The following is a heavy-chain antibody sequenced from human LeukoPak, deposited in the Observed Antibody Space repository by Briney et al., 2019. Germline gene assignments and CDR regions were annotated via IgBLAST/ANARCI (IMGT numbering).Heavy chain of an antibody. CDR1: GYTFKTYS. J-gene: IGHJ4*02. CDR3: AFRGVIPNYFDY. CDR2: ISAYNGDT. V-gene: IGHV1-18*01. Sequence: ASVKVSCKASGYTFKTYSFTRVRQAPGQGLEWMGRISAYNGDTNYAQKFQGRVALTADTFTSTGYMELTSLRSDDTAVYYCAFRGVIPNYFDYWGQGSLVTVPS. D-gene: IGHD3-10*01.